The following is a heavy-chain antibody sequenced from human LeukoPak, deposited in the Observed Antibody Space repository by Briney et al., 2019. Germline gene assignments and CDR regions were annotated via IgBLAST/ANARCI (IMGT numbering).Heavy chain of an antibody. D-gene: IGHD3-10*01. Sequence: SVKVSCKASGYTFTSYGISWVRQAPGQGLEWMGWISAYNGNTNYAQKLQGRVTMTTDTSTSTAYMELRSLRSDDTAVYYCVFGGRFPDQPKFDCWGQGTLVTVSS. CDR2: ISAYNGNT. J-gene: IGHJ4*02. CDR1: GYTFTSYG. CDR3: VFGGRFPDQPKFDC. V-gene: IGHV1-18*01.